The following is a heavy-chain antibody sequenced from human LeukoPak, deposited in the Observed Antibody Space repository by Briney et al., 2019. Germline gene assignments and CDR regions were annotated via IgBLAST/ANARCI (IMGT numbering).Heavy chain of an antibody. CDR1: GGSISTEGYY. CDR2: TYSHGNK. V-gene: IGHV4-31*03. D-gene: IGHD5-12*01. J-gene: IGHJ4*02. CDR3: ARNRVYGGYIRAFDS. Sequence: SQTLSLTCTVFGGSISTEGYYWSWVRQHPEKGLEWIGYTYSHGNKLYNPSLESRVSTSVATSENQFSLRLTSVTAADTAVYYCARNRVYGGYIRAFDSWGQGTLVIVSS.